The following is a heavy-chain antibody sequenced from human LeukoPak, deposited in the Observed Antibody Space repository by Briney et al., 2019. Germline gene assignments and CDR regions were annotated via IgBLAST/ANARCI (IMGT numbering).Heavy chain of an antibody. Sequence: SLRLSCAASGFTFDDYAMHWVRQVPGKGLEWVSGISWNSGSIGYADSVKGRFTISRDNAKNSLYLQMNSLRAEDTALYYCAKVTSGTYGEIDYWGQGTLVSVSP. CDR2: ISWNSGSI. J-gene: IGHJ4*02. CDR1: GFTFDDYA. D-gene: IGHD3-10*01. V-gene: IGHV3-9*01. CDR3: AKVTSGTYGEIDY.